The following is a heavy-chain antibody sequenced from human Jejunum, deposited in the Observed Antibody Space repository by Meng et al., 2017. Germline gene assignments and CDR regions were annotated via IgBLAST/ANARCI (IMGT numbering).Heavy chain of an antibody. CDR3: ARQGRPGGGSGPTFDY. V-gene: IGHV1-2*06. CDR2: INPNSGDT. J-gene: IGHJ4*02. Sequence: QVQVVQSGAEVKKPGASVKVSCKASGYTFIDHFMHWVRQAPGQGLEWMGRINPNSGDTDLAQKFLDRVTMTRDTSITTAYMELSSLTSDDTAVYFCARQGRPGGGSGPTFDYWGQGSLVTVSS. CDR1: GYTFIDHF. D-gene: IGHD3-10*01.